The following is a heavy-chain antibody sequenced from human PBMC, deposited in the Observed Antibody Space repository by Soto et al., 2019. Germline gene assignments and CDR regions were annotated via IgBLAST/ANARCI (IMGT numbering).Heavy chain of an antibody. CDR1: GYTFTSYG. CDR3: ARRYNGEYSSSWFDY. J-gene: IGHJ4*02. CDR2: ISAYNGNT. V-gene: IGHV1-18*01. D-gene: IGHD6-13*01. Sequence: ASVKVSCKASGYTFTSYGISWVRQAPGQGLEWMGWISAYNGNTNYAQKLQGRVTMTTDTSTSTAYMELRSLRSDDTAVYYCARRYNGEYSSSWFDYWGQGTLVTVSS.